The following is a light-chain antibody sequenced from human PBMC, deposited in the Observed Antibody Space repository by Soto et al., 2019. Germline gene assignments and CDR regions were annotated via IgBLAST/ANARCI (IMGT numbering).Light chain of an antibody. J-gene: IGKJ1*01. Sequence: AIRMTQSPSSISAFTGDRVTITCRASQPISTYLAWYQQKPGTAPTLLIYAASTLQSGVPSRFSGSGSGTDFTLTICCLQSEDLATYFCQQYYTYPLRFGQGTKVEIK. CDR3: QQYYTYPLR. CDR2: AAS. CDR1: QPISTY. V-gene: IGKV1-8*01.